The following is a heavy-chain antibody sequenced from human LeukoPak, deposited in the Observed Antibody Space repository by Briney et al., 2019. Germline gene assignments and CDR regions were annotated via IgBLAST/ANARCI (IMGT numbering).Heavy chain of an antibody. CDR2: ISFIIST. CDR1: GFNFSSFG. D-gene: IGHD6-19*01. CDR3: AKGTSSLNYDAFGI. Sequence: GGSLRLSCAASGFNFSSFGVNWVRQGPGKGLEWVSGISFIISTWSADSVKGRFTISRDNSKNTVYLQMNSLRDDDTAVYYCAKGTSSLNYDAFGIWGQGTLVTVSS. J-gene: IGHJ3*02. V-gene: IGHV3-23*01.